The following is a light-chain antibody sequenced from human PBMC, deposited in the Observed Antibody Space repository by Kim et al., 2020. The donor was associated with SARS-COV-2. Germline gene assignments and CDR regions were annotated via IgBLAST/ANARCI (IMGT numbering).Light chain of an antibody. CDR2: QES. CDR3: QAWDSSTVV. J-gene: IGLJ2*01. Sequence: SYELTQPPSVSVSPGQTASITCSGDKLGDKYACWYQQKPGQSPVLVNYQESKRPSGIPERLSGSNSGNTATMTISGTQAMDEADYYCQAWDSSTVVFGGG. CDR1: KLGDKY. V-gene: IGLV3-1*01.